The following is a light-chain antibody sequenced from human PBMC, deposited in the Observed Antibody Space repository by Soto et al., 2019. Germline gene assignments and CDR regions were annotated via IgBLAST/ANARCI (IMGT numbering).Light chain of an antibody. V-gene: IGLV2-14*01. Sequence: QSALTQPASVSGSPGQSITISCTGTSSDVGGYNYVSWYQQYPGKAPRLMIYEVSNRPSGVSNRFSGSKSGNTASLTISGLQAEDEADYYCSSYATNNTPVWVFGGGTQLTVL. CDR1: SSDVGGYNY. J-gene: IGLJ3*02. CDR2: EVS. CDR3: SSYATNNTPVWV.